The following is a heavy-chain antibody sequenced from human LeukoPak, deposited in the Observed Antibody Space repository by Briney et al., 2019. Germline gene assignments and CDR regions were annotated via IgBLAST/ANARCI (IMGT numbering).Heavy chain of an antibody. D-gene: IGHD1-26*01. CDR1: GYTFTSYA. CDR2: INTGNGNT. J-gene: IGHJ5*02. CDR3: ARAHPPRSYYWFDP. V-gene: IGHV1-3*04. Sequence: ASVRISCKPSGYTFTSYAMHWVRQAPGQTLEWMGWINTGNGNTKYSQKFQGRVTITRDTSASTAYMELSSLTSEDTAVYYCARAHPPRSYYWFDPWGQGTLVTVSS.